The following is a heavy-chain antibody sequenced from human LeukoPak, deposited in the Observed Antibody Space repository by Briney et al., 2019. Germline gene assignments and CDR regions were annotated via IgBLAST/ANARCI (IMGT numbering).Heavy chain of an antibody. CDR2: INPDSGVT. D-gene: IGHD2-2*01. CDR1: GYTFTDYY. Sequence: GASVKVSCKASGYTFTDYYIHWVRQAPGQGLEWTGWINPDSGVTNYVQDFQGRVTMTRDKSTGIAHMELSRLTSDDTAVYYCARQYCSSSNCYESDNWFDPWGQGTLVTVSS. CDR3: ARQYCSSSNCYESDNWFDP. V-gene: IGHV1-2*02. J-gene: IGHJ5*02.